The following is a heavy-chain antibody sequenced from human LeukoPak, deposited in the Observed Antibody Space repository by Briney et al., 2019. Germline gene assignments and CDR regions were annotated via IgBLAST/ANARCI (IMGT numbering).Heavy chain of an antibody. Sequence: GRSLSLSCAASGFSFSSFAVHWVRQAPGKGLEWVAATSPAGNEIYYADSVKGRFTVSRDNSNNTLYLQMNSLRPEDTAVYYCARVEMPIIAVFDYWGQGTLVTVSS. D-gene: IGHD5-24*01. CDR1: GFSFSSFA. J-gene: IGHJ4*02. CDR2: TSPAGNEI. V-gene: IGHV3-30*01. CDR3: ARVEMPIIAVFDY.